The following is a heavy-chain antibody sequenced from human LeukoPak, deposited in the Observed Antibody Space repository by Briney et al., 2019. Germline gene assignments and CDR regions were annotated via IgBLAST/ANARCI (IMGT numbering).Heavy chain of an antibody. CDR3: ARDYCSSTSCYNRFDP. CDR2: ISSSSGYI. V-gene: IGHV3-21*01. J-gene: IGHJ5*02. D-gene: IGHD2-2*02. CDR1: GFTFSSYS. Sequence: GGSLRLSCAASGFTFSSYSMNWVRQAPGKGLEWVSSISSSSGYIYYADSVKGRFTISRDNAKNSLYPQMNSLRAEDTAVYYCARDYCSSTSCYNRFDPWGQGTLVTVSS.